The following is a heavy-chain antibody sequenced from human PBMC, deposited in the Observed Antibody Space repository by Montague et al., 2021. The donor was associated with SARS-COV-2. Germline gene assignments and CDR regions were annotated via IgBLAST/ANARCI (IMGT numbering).Heavy chain of an antibody. CDR3: ARGGVWVGVGNSDY. D-gene: IGHD3-10*01. CDR2: ISFDGSNA. J-gene: IGHJ4*02. CDR1: GFTFSGYA. V-gene: IGHV3-30*04. Sequence: SLRLSCAASGFTFSGYAMHWFRQAPGKGLEWVAVISFDGSNAWYADSVKGRFTISRDNSKNTVYLQMNSLRAEDTAVYYCARGGVWVGVGNSDYWGQGTLVTVSS.